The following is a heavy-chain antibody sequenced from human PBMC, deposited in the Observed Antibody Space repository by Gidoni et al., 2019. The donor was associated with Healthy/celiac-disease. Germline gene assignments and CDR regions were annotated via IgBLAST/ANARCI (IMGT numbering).Heavy chain of an antibody. CDR2: IYYGGST. J-gene: IGHJ4*02. CDR3: ARDVRGSGSYYNF. CDR1: GGSISSSSYY. V-gene: IGHV4-39*07. Sequence: QLQLQESGPGLVKPSETLSLTCTVSGGSISSSSYYWGWIRQPPGKGLEWFGSIYYGGSTYYNPSLKSRVTISVDTSKNQFSLKLSSVTAADTAVYYCARDVRGSGSYYNFGGQGTLVTVSS. D-gene: IGHD3-10*01.